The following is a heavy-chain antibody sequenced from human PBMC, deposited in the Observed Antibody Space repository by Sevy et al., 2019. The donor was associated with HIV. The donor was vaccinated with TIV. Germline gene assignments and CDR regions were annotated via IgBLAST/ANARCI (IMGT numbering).Heavy chain of an antibody. CDR1: GFTFSSYW. CDR2: IKKDGSVK. D-gene: IGHD3-3*01. J-gene: IGHJ4*02. V-gene: IGHV3-7*01. Sequence: GGSLRLSCAASGFTFSSYWMSWVRQAPGKGLEWVADIKKDGSVKLYADAEKGRFTISRDNAENSVDLQMKSLRAEDTAVYFCARWRGAQSEFDYWGQGTRVTVSS. CDR3: ARWRGAQSEFDY.